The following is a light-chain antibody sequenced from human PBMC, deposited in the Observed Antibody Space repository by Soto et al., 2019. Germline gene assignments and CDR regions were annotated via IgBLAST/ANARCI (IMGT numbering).Light chain of an antibody. CDR1: QSISSY. V-gene: IGKV1-39*01. J-gene: IGKJ1*01. CDR3: QQSYSTPWT. Sequence: DIQMTQSPSSLSASVGDRVTITCRASQSISSYLNWYHQKPGKAPKLLIYAASSLQSGVPSRFSGSGSGTGFTLTISSLQPEEFATYYCQQSYSTPWTFGQGTKVEIK. CDR2: AAS.